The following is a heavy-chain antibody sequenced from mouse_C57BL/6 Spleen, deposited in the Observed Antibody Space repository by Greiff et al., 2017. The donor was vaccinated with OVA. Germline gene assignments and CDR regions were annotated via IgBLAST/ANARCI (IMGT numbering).Heavy chain of an antibody. CDR3: AKRGITTVITRSMDC. J-gene: IGHJ4*01. D-gene: IGHD1-1*01. V-gene: IGHV1-54*01. CDR2: INPGSGGT. CDR1: GYAFTNYL. Sequence: VQLQESGAELVRPGTSVKVSCKASGYAFTNYLIEWVKQRPGQGLEWIGVINPGSGGTNYNEKFKGKATLTADKTSSTAYMQLSSLTSEDSAVYFCAKRGITTVITRSMDCWGQGTSVTVSS.